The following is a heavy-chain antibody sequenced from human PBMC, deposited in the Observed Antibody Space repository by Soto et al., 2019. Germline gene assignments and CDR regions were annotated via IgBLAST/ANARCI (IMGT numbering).Heavy chain of an antibody. J-gene: IGHJ4*02. Sequence: GGSLRLSCVASGFSFSDCAMTWVRQAPGKGLEWGAAINAGGPTSYAPSVTGRFSISRDNSKYSLFLQMNNLWAEDTATYYCAKWHTKSFDTLAFAGFDRWGQGTQVTVSS. CDR1: GFSFSDCA. CDR3: AKWHTKSFDTLAFAGFDR. D-gene: IGHD3-9*01. CDR2: INAGGPT. V-gene: IGHV3-23*01.